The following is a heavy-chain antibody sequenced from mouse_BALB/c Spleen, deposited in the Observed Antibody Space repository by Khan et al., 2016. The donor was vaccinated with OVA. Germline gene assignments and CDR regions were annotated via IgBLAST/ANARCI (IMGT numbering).Heavy chain of an antibody. CDR1: GFSLTGFG. J-gene: IGHJ3*01. CDR2: IWGDGST. D-gene: IGHD2-14*01. V-gene: IGHV2-6-7*01. Sequence: QVQLKESGPGLVAPSQSLSITCTVSGFSLTGFGINWVRQPPGKGLEWLGMIWGDGSTDYNSALKSRLSISKDNSKSQVFLKMNSLQTDDTARYYCARGLRIGGFAYWGQGTLVTVSA. CDR3: ARGLRIGGFAY.